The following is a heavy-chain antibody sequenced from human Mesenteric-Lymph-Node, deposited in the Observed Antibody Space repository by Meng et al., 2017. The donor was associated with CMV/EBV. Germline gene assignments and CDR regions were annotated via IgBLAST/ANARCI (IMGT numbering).Heavy chain of an antibody. D-gene: IGHD2-8*01. CDR3: ARDRYAAPTFDY. CDR2: INPSGGST. CDR1: GYTFTSYY. J-gene: IGHJ4*02. Sequence: CKASGYTFTSYYMHWVRQAPGQGLEWMGIINPSGGSTSYAQKFQGRVTMTRDTSTSTVYMELSSLRSEDTAVYYCARDRYAAPTFDYWGQGTLVTVSS. V-gene: IGHV1-46*01.